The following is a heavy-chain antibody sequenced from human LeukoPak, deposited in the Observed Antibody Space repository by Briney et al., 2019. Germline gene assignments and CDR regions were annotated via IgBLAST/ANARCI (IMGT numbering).Heavy chain of an antibody. Sequence: ASVKVSCKASLGTFSSYALSWVRQAPGQGLEWMGRIIPILGIANYAQKFQGRVTITGDKSTNTAYMELSSLRSEDTAVYYCARGSGVVVPAAPCDYWGQGTLVTVYS. CDR1: LGTFSSYA. CDR3: ARGSGVVVPAAPCDY. CDR2: IIPILGIA. V-gene: IGHV1-69*04. D-gene: IGHD2-2*01. J-gene: IGHJ4*02.